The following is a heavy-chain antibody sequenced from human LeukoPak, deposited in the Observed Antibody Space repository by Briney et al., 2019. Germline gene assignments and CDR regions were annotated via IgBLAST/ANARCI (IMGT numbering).Heavy chain of an antibody. Sequence: SETLSLTCAVYGGSFSGYYWSWIRQPPGKGLEWIGEINHSGSTNYNPSLKSRVTISVDTSKNQFSLKLSSVAAADTAVYYCASLSSYYDFWSGQGAFDIWGQGTMVTVSS. V-gene: IGHV4-34*01. CDR2: INHSGST. J-gene: IGHJ3*02. D-gene: IGHD3-3*01. CDR1: GGSFSGYY. CDR3: ASLSSYYDFWSGQGAFDI.